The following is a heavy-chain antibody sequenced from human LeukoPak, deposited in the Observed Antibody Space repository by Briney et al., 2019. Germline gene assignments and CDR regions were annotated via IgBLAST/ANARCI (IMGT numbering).Heavy chain of an antibody. Sequence: SVKVSCKASGGTFSSYAISWVRQAPGQGLEWMGRIIPIFGTANYAQKFQGRVTITTDESASTAYMELSSLRSEDTAVYYCAREAYGGYTSFDYWGQGTLVTVSS. V-gene: IGHV1-69*05. CDR2: IIPIFGTA. CDR1: GGTFSSYA. D-gene: IGHD5-12*01. J-gene: IGHJ4*02. CDR3: AREAYGGYTSFDY.